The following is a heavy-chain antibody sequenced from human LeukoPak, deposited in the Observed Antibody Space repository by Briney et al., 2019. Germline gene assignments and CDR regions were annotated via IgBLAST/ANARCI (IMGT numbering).Heavy chain of an antibody. CDR2: IYDTGSA. J-gene: IGHJ4*02. CDR1: GGDITTSIRSIGSYY. V-gene: IGHV4-61*03. Sequence: SETLSLTCSVSGGDITTSIRSIGSYYWSWLRQPPGKGLEWRSYIYDTGSANYNPSLKSRVTISVDMPKNHFSLKLTSVTAADTATYYCARAPYYYDSGGYWSKPRYFDYWGQGIPVTVSS. CDR3: ARAPYYYDSGGYWSKPRYFDY. D-gene: IGHD3-22*01.